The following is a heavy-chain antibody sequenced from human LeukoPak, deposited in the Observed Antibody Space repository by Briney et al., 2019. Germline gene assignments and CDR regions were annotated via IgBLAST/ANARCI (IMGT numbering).Heavy chain of an antibody. Sequence: PGGSLGLSCVASEFNFFSYGMQWVRQAPGKGLVWVSRIFTDGTTTSYADSVKGRFTISRDNAKNTLYLQMNSLRAEDTAEYYCARELPREVTLDYWGQGTPVTVSP. V-gene: IGHV3-74*01. CDR1: EFNFFSYG. J-gene: IGHJ4*01. CDR2: IFTDGTTT. CDR3: ARELPREVTLDY. D-gene: IGHD2-21*02.